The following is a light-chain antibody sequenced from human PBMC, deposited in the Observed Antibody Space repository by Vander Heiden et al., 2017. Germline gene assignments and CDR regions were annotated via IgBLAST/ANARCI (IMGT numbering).Light chain of an antibody. CDR2: SAS. Sequence: DIQFTQSQSFLSASGGDRLTIACRGRQDISSYLGWYHQKSGKAPNLLIYSASTLQSGVPSRFSGSGSGTEFTLTISSLQPEDVGTYYCQQLQSYPLTFAGGTKVEIK. V-gene: IGKV1-9*01. CDR1: QDISSY. J-gene: IGKJ4*01. CDR3: QQLQSYPLT.